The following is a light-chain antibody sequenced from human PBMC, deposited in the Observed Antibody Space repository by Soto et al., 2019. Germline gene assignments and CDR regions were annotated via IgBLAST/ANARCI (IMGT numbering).Light chain of an antibody. V-gene: IGKV1-5*01. CDR3: PRYATYPTT. CDR2: DAS. Sequence: IRVSQSASTLSATIGDRVTITCRASQSITTFLAWYQQKPGKAPQILIYDASKLEPGVPSRLSGGGSGTEFTLTISSLQPDDFATYYCPRYATYPTTSGQGTMVDVK. J-gene: IGKJ1*01. CDR1: QSITTF.